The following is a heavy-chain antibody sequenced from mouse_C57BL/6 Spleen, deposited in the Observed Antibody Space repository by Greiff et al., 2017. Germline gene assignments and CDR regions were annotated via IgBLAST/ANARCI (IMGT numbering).Heavy chain of an antibody. CDR1: GFTFSDYG. V-gene: IGHV5-17*01. Sequence: EVQGVESGGGLVKPGGSLKLSCAASGFTFSDYGMHWVRQAPEKGLEWVAYISSGSSTIYYAETVKGRFTISRDNAKNTLFLQMTSLRSEDTAMYYGARGDDYGWFAYWGQGTLVTVSA. J-gene: IGHJ3*01. CDR2: ISSGSSTI. D-gene: IGHD2-4*01. CDR3: ARGDDYGWFAY.